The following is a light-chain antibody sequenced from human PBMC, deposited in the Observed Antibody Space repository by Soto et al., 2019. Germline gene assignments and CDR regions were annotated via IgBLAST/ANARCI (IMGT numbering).Light chain of an antibody. CDR2: GIS. CDR3: QQYSSLPHT. CDR1: QSVTNRY. V-gene: IGKV3-20*01. Sequence: ESVLTQSPGTLSLSPGERATLSCRASQSVTNRYFAWYQQRPGQAPRLLIYGISNRATVIPDRFSGSGSGTDFTLTISILEPEDFVVYYCQQYSSLPHTFGQGTKLEVK. J-gene: IGKJ2*01.